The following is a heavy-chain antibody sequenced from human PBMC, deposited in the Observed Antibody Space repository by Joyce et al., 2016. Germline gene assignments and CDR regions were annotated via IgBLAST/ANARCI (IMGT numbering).Heavy chain of an antibody. D-gene: IGHD3-10*01. CDR3: ARGQKGVVRGAIPGHFDS. CDR2: INPGNGNT. V-gene: IGHV1-3*01. Sequence: QVQLVQSAAEVRKPGASVKVSCQASGYNFTIYAMHWLRQAPGQRPEWLGWINPGNGNTKYSQKFQGRVTITRDTSATTVSMELRNLKSEDTAIYFCARGQKGVVRGAIPGHFDSWGQGTLVTVST. CDR1: GYNFTIYA. J-gene: IGHJ4*02.